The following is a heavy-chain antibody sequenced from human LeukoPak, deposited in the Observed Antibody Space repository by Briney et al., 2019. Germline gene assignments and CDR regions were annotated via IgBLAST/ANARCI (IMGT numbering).Heavy chain of an antibody. D-gene: IGHD3-3*01. J-gene: IGHJ4*02. Sequence: APVKVSCKASGYTFTSYDINWVRQATGQGLEWMGWMNPNSGNTGYAQKFQGRVTMTRNTSISTAYMELSSLRSEDTAVYYCARTGKGYYDFWSGYYTGGGVDYWGQGTLVTVSS. CDR2: MNPNSGNT. CDR3: ARTGKGYYDFWSGYYTGGGVDY. CDR1: GYTFTSYD. V-gene: IGHV1-8*01.